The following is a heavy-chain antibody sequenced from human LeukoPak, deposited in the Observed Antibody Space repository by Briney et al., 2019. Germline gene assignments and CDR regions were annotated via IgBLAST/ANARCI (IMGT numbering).Heavy chain of an antibody. V-gene: IGHV4-59*11. J-gene: IGHJ4*02. D-gene: IGHD6-13*01. Sequence: SETLSLTCSVSGSSIGRHYWTWIRQPTGKGLEWIGYTHFSGSSNHNPSLKSRATTSLDRAKNQISLTLTSVTAADTAVYFCARAKAAGSYDFWGQGTLVIISS. CDR1: GSSIGRHY. CDR2: THFSGSS. CDR3: ARAKAAGSYDF.